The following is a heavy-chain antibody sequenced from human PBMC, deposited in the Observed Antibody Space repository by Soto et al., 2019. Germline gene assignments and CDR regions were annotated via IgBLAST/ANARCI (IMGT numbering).Heavy chain of an antibody. J-gene: IGHJ6*02. CDR2: MSGSGDTT. CDR1: GFTFSSYA. D-gene: IGHD5-12*01. V-gene: IGHV3-23*01. CDR3: AKSMGYDSYYYGMDV. Sequence: EVQLLESGGGLVQSGGSLRLSCAASGFTFSSYAMSWVRQAPGKGLEWVSVMSGSGDTTYYADPVKGRFTISRDISKNTLYLQMNSLRAEDTAVYYCAKSMGYDSYYYGMDVWGQGTTVTVSS.